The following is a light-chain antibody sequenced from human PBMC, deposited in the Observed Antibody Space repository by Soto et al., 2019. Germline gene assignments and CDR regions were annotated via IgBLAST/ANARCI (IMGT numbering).Light chain of an antibody. J-gene: IGKJ5*01. CDR2: FGS. CDR3: MQALQSLT. V-gene: IGKV2-28*01. Sequence: EIVMTQSPLTLPVTPGEPASISCRSSQILLYKNTYNYLDWYVQKPGQSPQLLIYFGSNRAPGVPDRFSGSGSGTDFTLKINRVEAEDVGTYYCMQALQSLTFGQGTRLEIK. CDR1: QILLYKNTYNY.